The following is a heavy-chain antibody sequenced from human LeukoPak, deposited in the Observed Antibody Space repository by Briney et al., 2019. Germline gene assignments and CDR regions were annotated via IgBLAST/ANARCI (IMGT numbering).Heavy chain of an antibody. V-gene: IGHV1-2*02. D-gene: IGHD6-13*01. Sequence: GASVKVSCKASGCIFTRYYMHWVRQAPGQGLEWMGWIDPNGGGTKYAQKFQGRVTMARDTSISTAYTELSRLTSDDTAVYYCARGGGLAVAATSLFYCGQGTLVTVSS. CDR3: ARGGGLAVAATSLFY. CDR1: GCIFTRYY. CDR2: IDPNGGGT. J-gene: IGHJ4*02.